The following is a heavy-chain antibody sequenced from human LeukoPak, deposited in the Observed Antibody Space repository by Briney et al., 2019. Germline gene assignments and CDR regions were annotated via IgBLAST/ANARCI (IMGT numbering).Heavy chain of an antibody. CDR2: ISSSSSYI. D-gene: IGHD6-19*01. CDR3: ARERAVAAFDY. V-gene: IGHV3-21*01. Sequence: GGSLRLSCAASGFTFSSYNMNWVRQAPGKGLEWVSSISSSSSYIYYADSVKGRFTISRDNAKNSLYLQMNSLRAEDTAVYYCARERAVAAFDYWGQGTLVTVSS. CDR1: GFTFSSYN. J-gene: IGHJ4*02.